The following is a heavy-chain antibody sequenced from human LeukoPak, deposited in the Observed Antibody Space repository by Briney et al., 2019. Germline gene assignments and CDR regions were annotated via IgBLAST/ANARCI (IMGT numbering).Heavy chain of an antibody. D-gene: IGHD2/OR15-2a*01. CDR1: GFTFSSYW. Sequence: GGSLRLSCAASGFTFSSYWMSWVRQAPGKGLEWVANIKQDGSEKYYVDSVKGRFTISRDNAKNSLYLQMNSLRAEDTALYYCAKGEGGLLPQPFDYWGQGTLVTVSS. J-gene: IGHJ4*02. CDR2: IKQDGSEK. V-gene: IGHV3-7*03. CDR3: AKGEGGLLPQPFDY.